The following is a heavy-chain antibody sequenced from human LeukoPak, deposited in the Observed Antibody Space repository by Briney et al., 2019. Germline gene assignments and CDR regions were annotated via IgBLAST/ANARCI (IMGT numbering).Heavy chain of an antibody. D-gene: IGHD3-10*02. J-gene: IGHJ6*04. V-gene: IGHV3-48*03. CDR2: ISSSGSTI. Sequence: GGSLRLSCAASGFTFSNEMNWVRQAPGKGLEWVSYISSSGSTIYYADSVKGRSTISRDNAKNSLYLQMNSLRAEDTAVYYCAELGITMIGGVWGKGTTVTISS. CDR1: GFTFSNE. CDR3: AELGITMIGGV.